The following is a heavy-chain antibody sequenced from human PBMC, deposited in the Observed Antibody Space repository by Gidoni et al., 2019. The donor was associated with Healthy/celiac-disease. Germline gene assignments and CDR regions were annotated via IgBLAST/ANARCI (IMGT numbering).Heavy chain of an antibody. Sequence: QVQLVQSGAEVKKPGASVKVSCKASGYTFTSYYMHWVRQAPGQGLEWMGIINPSGGSTSYAQKFQGRVTMTRDTSTSTVYMELSSLRSEDTAVYYCARGRGSGGTRGYFDYWGQGTLVTVSS. CDR2: INPSGGST. J-gene: IGHJ4*02. CDR3: ARGRGSGGTRGYFDY. D-gene: IGHD2-15*01. V-gene: IGHV1-46*01. CDR1: GYTFTSYY.